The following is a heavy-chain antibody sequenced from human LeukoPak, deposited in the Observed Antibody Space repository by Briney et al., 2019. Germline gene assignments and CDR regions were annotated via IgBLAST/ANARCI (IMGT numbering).Heavy chain of an antibody. CDR2: IYSGGGT. D-gene: IGHD6-19*01. Sequence: GGSLRLSCAASGFTVSSNYMSWVRQAPGKGLEWVSIIYSGGGTYYADSVKGRFTISRDNSKNTLYLQMNSLRAEDTAVYSCARMLPGGWAFDYWGQGTLVTVSS. J-gene: IGHJ4*02. V-gene: IGHV3-53*01. CDR3: ARMLPGGWAFDY. CDR1: GFTVSSNY.